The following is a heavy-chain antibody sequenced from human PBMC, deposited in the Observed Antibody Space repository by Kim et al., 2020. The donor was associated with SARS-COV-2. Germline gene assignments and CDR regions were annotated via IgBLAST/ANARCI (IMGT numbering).Heavy chain of an antibody. CDR2: IYYSGST. Sequence: SETLSLTCTVSGGSISSYYWSWIRQPPGKGLEWIGYIYYSGSTNYNPSLKSRVTISVDTSKNQFSLKLSSVTAADTAVYYCARGWENGYYDSSGYSLGDYWGQGTLVTVSS. D-gene: IGHD3-22*01. V-gene: IGHV4-59*01. J-gene: IGHJ4*02. CDR1: GGSISSYY. CDR3: ARGWENGYYDSSGYSLGDY.